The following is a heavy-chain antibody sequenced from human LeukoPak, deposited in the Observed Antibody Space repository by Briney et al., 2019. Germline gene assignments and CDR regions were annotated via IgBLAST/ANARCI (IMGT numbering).Heavy chain of an antibody. J-gene: IGHJ5*02. CDR1: GGSISSSSYY. V-gene: IGHV4-39*07. CDR2: IYYSGST. Sequence: SETLSLTCTVSGGSISSSSYYWGWIRQPPGKGLEWIGSIYYSGSTYYNPSLKSRVTISVDTSKNQFSLKLSSVTAADTAVYYCARDVGTETEYNWFDPWGQGTLVTVSS. CDR3: ARDVGTETEYNWFDP. D-gene: IGHD1-1*01.